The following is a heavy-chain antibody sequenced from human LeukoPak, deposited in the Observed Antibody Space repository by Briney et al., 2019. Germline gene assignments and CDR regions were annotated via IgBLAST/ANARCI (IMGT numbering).Heavy chain of an antibody. CDR3: ARDRGSGYSYGYGDAFDI. J-gene: IGHJ3*02. CDR2: ISSSSSTI. Sequence: PGGSLRLSCAASGFTFSSYSMNWVRQAPGKGLEWVSYISSSSSTIYYADSVKGRFTISRDNAKNSLYLQMNSLRAEDTAVYYCARDRGSGYSYGYGDAFDIWGQGTMVTVSS. D-gene: IGHD5-18*01. V-gene: IGHV3-48*01. CDR1: GFTFSSYS.